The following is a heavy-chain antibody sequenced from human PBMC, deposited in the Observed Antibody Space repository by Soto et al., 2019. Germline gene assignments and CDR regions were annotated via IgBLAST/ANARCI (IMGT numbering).Heavy chain of an antibody. Sequence: EVQLLESGGGSVQPGGSLRLSCAASGFTFVTYDMTWVRQAPGKGLEWVSVSRGSDGSTYYADSVKGRFTISRDNSKNTLYVQMNSLRVDDTAIYYCGKGNWGDYWGQGTLVTVSS. V-gene: IGHV3-23*01. D-gene: IGHD7-27*01. CDR2: SRGSDGST. J-gene: IGHJ4*02. CDR1: GFTFVTYD. CDR3: GKGNWGDY.